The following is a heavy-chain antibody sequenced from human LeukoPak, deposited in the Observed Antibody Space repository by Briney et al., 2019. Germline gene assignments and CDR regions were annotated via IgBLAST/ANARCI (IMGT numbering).Heavy chain of an antibody. Sequence: GGSLRLSCAASGFTFSSYAMSWVRQAPGKGLEWASAISGSGGSTYYADSVKGRFTISRDNSKNTLYLQMNSLRAEDTAVYYCAKGGYSSGWYVSYFDYWGQGTLVTVSS. D-gene: IGHD6-19*01. CDR2: ISGSGGST. V-gene: IGHV3-23*01. J-gene: IGHJ4*02. CDR3: AKGGYSSGWYVSYFDY. CDR1: GFTFSSYA.